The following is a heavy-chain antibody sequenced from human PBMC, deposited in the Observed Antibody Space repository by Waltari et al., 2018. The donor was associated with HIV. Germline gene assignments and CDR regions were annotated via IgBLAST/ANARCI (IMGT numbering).Heavy chain of an antibody. Sequence: QLQLQESGPGLVKTSETLSLTCTVSGGSISSSSYYWGCIRQPPAKGLGWIGSIEYSGSTYYNPSLKSRVTISVDTSKNQFSLKLSSVTAADTAVYYCARDGGLDYYDSSGYYEFWGQGTLVTVSS. J-gene: IGHJ4*02. D-gene: IGHD3-22*01. V-gene: IGHV4-39*07. CDR2: IEYSGST. CDR1: GGSISSSSYY. CDR3: ARDGGLDYYDSSGYYEF.